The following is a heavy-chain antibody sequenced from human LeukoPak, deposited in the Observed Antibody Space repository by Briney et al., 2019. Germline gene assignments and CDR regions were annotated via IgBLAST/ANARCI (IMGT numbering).Heavy chain of an antibody. V-gene: IGHV4-39*07. CDR3: ASSYYGPGDLFDY. Sequence: SQTLSLTCTVSGGSISSSSYYWGWIRQPPGKGLEWIGSIYYSGSTYYNPSLKSRVTISVDTSKNQFSLKLSSVTAADTAVYYCASSYYGPGDLFDYWGQGTLVTVSS. D-gene: IGHD3-10*01. J-gene: IGHJ4*02. CDR1: GGSISSSSYY. CDR2: IYYSGST.